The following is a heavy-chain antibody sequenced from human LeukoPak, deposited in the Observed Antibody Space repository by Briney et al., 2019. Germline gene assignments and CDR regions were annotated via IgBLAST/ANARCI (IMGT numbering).Heavy chain of an antibody. CDR2: ISAYNGNT. J-gene: IGHJ6*02. CDR1: GYTFTSYG. D-gene: IGHD6-19*01. CDR3: AKDTKVPQWLAYYYGMDV. V-gene: IGHV1-18*01. Sequence: ASVKVSCKASGYTFTSYGISWVRQAPGQGLEWMGWISAYNGNTNYAQKLQGRVTMTTDTSTSTAYMELRSLRSDDTAVYYRAKDTKVPQWLAYYYGMDVWGQGTTVTVSS.